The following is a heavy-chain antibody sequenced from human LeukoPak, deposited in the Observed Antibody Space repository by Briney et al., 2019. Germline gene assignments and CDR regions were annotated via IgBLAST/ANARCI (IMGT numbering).Heavy chain of an antibody. CDR2: ISSSSSNI. V-gene: IGHV3-21*01. CDR1: GFTFSSYS. J-gene: IGHJ4*02. Sequence: GGSLRLSCTASGFTFSSYSMNWVRQAPGKGLEWVSYISSSSSNIFYADSFKGRFTISRDNAQNSLYLQMNSLRAEDTAVYYCARANTRMGSFDYWGQGTLVTVSS. D-gene: IGHD5-18*01. CDR3: ARANTRMGSFDY.